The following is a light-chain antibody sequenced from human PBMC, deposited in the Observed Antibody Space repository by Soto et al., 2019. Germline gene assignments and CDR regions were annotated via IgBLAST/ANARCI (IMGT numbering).Light chain of an antibody. J-gene: IGKJ1*01. CDR2: AGT. Sequence: IHLTQSPSSLSSSFGDRVTITFLASQDINSYLAWYQQKPGKAPNLLIYAGTSLQSGVPSRFSGSGSGTEFTLTISSLQPEDFATYYCQQANSFPITFGQGTKVDIK. CDR1: QDINSY. CDR3: QQANSFPIT. V-gene: IGKV1-9*01.